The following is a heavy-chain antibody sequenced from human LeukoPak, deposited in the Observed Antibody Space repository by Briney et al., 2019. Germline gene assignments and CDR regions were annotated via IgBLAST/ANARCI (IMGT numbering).Heavy chain of an antibody. D-gene: IGHD1-26*01. CDR2: IWYDGSNK. CDR3: ARDRYSGSYQYNWFDP. V-gene: IGHV3-33*01. CDR1: GFTFSSYG. J-gene: IGHJ5*02. Sequence: GGSLRLSCAASGFTFSSYGMHWVRQAPGKGLEWVAVIWYDGSNKYYADSVKGRFTISRDNSKNTLYLQMNSLRAEDTAVYYCARDRYSGSYQYNWFDPWGQGTLVTVSS.